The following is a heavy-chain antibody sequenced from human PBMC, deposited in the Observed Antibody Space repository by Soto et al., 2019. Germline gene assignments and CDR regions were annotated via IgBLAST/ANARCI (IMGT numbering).Heavy chain of an antibody. D-gene: IGHD3-3*01. CDR3: ARVQKGIGDFWSGYYDYYYYGMDV. CDR1: GGSISSSNW. J-gene: IGHJ6*02. Sequence: ASETLSLTCAVSGGSISSSNWWSWVRQPPGKGLEWIGEIYHSGSTNYNPSLKSRVTISVDKSKNQFSLKLSSVTAADTAVYYCARVQKGIGDFWSGYYDYYYYGMDVWGQGTTVTVSS. CDR2: IYHSGST. V-gene: IGHV4-4*02.